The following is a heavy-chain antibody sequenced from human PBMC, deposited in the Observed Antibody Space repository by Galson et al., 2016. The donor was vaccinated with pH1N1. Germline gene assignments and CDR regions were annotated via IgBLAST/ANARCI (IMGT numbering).Heavy chain of an antibody. D-gene: IGHD2-2*01. CDR2: INPNSGGT. CDR1: GYTFTGYY. J-gene: IGHJ6*02. CDR3: ARRGSSTSHYYYGMDV. Sequence: SVKVSCKASGYTFTGYYMHWVRQAPGQGLEWMGWINPNSGGTKYAQKCQGRVTMTRDTPISTAYMELSRLRPDDTAVYYRARRGSSTSHYYYGMDVWGQGTTVTVSS. V-gene: IGHV1-2*02.